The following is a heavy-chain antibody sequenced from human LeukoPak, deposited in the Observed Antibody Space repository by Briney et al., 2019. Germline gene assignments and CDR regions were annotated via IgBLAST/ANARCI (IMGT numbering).Heavy chain of an antibody. CDR1: GGSISSSSYY. Sequence: PSETLSLTCTVSGGSISSSSYYWGWIRQPPGKGLEWIGSIYYSGSTYYNPSLRSRVTISVDTSKNQFSLKLSSVTAADTAVYYCARPTQQLAFYFDYWGQGTLVTVSS. D-gene: IGHD6-13*01. V-gene: IGHV4-39*07. CDR2: IYYSGST. CDR3: ARPTQQLAFYFDY. J-gene: IGHJ4*02.